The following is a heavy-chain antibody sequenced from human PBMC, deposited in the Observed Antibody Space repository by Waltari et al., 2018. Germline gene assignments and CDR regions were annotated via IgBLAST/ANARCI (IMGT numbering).Heavy chain of an antibody. V-gene: IGHV4-34*01. J-gene: IGHJ6*03. CDR2: SKHGGST. D-gene: IGHD2-2*01. CDR3: ARGGVIVVVPAARGGSYYMDV. Sequence: QVQLQQWGAGLLKPSETLSLTCAVYGGSFSGYYWSWIRPPPGTGLEWIGESKHGGSTNYNPSLKSRVTISVDTSKNQFSLKLSSVTAADTAVYYCARGGVIVVVPAARGGSYYMDVWGKGTTVTVSS. CDR1: GGSFSGYY.